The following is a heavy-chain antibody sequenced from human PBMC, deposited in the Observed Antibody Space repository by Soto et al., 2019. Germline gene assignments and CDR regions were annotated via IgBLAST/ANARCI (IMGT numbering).Heavy chain of an antibody. J-gene: IGHJ4*02. CDR3: ARGWSSSSPY. CDR1: SGSISSYL. CDR2: KYDTGST. D-gene: IGHD6-13*01. V-gene: IGHV4-59*01. Sequence: PSETLSLTCTVPSGSISSYLWTWIRQAPGKGLEWIAFKYDTGSTNYNPSLKGRVSISVDASKNQISLTVNSVTAADTAVYYCARGWSSSSPYWGQGILVTGSS.